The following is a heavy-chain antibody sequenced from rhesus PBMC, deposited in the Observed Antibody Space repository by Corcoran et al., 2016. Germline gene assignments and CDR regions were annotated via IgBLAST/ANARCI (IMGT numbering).Heavy chain of an antibody. CDR2: INGNSGSP. J-gene: IGHJ4*01. Sequence: QVQLQESGPGLVKPSETLSLTCTVSGPSISSYWWSWIRQPQGKGLEWIGEINGNSGSPTSNPSLKRRVTMSSDTSKNQFSLKLSSVAAADTAVYYCAIGGCTSTTCYGYWGQGVLVTVSS. CDR3: AIGGCTSTTCYGY. V-gene: IGHV4-80*01. D-gene: IGHD2-2*01. CDR1: GPSISSYW.